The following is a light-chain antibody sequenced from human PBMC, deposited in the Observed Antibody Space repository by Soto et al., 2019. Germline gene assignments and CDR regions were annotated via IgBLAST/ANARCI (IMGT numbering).Light chain of an antibody. CDR2: DVS. CDR3: QQYHRYST. J-gene: IGKJ1*01. CDR1: QSISAW. Sequence: RMTPSPSSFSASTSEKVTLTCRASQSISAWLAWYQQKPGKAPNLLIYDVSTLDSGVPSRFSGSASGTEFTLTISSLESDDFATYYCQQYHRYSTFGQGTKVDIK. V-gene: IGKV1-5*01.